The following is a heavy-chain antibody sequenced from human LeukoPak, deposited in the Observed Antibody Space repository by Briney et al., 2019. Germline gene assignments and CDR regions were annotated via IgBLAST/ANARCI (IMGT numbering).Heavy chain of an antibody. D-gene: IGHD3-3*01. CDR1: GGTFSSYA. J-gene: IGHJ4*02. CDR3: ARVYPYYDFPDY. Sequence: SVKVSCKASGGTFSSYAISWVRQAPGQGLEWMGGIIPIFGTANYAQKFQGRVTITTDESTSTAYMELSSLRSEDTAVYYCARVYPYYDFPDYWGQGTLVTVSS. V-gene: IGHV1-69*05. CDR2: IIPIFGTA.